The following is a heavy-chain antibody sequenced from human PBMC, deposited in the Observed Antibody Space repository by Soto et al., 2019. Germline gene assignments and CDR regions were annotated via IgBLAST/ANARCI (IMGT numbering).Heavy chain of an antibody. D-gene: IGHD5-18*01. CDR3: ARDERIQLWPKPGGMDV. Sequence: ASVKVSCKASGYTFTGYYMHWVRQAPGQGLEWMGWINPNSGGTNYAQKFQGRVTMTRDTSISTAYMELSRLRSDDTAVYYCARDERIQLWPKPGGMDVWGQGTTVTVSS. CDR2: INPNSGGT. V-gene: IGHV1-2*02. J-gene: IGHJ6*02. CDR1: GYTFTGYY.